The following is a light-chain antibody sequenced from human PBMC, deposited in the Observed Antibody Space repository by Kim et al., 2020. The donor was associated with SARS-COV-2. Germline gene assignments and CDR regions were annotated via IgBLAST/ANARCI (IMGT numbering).Light chain of an antibody. J-gene: IGLJ2*01. CDR2: SNN. CDR1: SSNIGSNY. V-gene: IGLV1-44*01. CDR3: AAWDDSLNGLL. Sequence: GQRVTISCSGSSSNIGSNYVYWYQHLPGTAPKLLIYSNNQRPSGVPDRFSGSKSGTSASLAISGLQSEDEADYYCAAWDDSLNGLLFGGGTQLTVL.